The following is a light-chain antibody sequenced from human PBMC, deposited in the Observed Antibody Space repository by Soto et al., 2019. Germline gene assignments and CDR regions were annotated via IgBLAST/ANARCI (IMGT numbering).Light chain of an antibody. CDR1: QSISSW. V-gene: IGKV1-5*01. Sequence: DIQMTQSPSTLSASVGDRVTITCRASQSISSWLVWYQQKPGKAPKLLIYDASSLESGVPSRCSGSGSGTEFTLTISSLQPDDFATYYCQQYNSYSPTWTFGQGTKVEIK. CDR3: QQYNSYSPTWT. J-gene: IGKJ1*01. CDR2: DAS.